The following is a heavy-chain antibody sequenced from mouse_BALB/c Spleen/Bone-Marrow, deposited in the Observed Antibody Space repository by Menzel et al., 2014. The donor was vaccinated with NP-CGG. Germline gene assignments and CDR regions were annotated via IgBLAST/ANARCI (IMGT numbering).Heavy chain of an antibody. CDR1: GNTFPSYD. J-gene: IGHJ1*01. CDR3: VRSRLRDWYFDV. CDR2: IFPGDSTT. Sequence: VQLQQSGVELVKPGASVKLSCKASGNTFPSYDINWVRQRPEQGLEWIGWIFPGDSTTKYNEKFKGKATLSTDKSSSTVHMQLSRLTSEDSAVYFCVRSRLRDWYFDVWGAGTTVTISS. V-gene: IGHV1S56*01. D-gene: IGHD1-2*01.